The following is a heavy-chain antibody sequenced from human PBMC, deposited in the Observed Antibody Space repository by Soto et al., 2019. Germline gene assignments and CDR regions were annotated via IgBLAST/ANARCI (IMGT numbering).Heavy chain of an antibody. V-gene: IGHV4-34*01. D-gene: IGHD3-3*01. Sequence: QVQLQQWGAGLLKPSETLSLTCAVYGGSFSGYYWSWIRQPPGKGLAWIGEINHSGSTNYNPSLKSRVTISVDTSKNQFSLKLSSVTAADTAVYYCARGSQRFLEWLLQPGKYYYYMDVWGKGTTVTVSS. CDR1: GGSFSGYY. CDR3: ARGSQRFLEWLLQPGKYYYYMDV. CDR2: INHSGST. J-gene: IGHJ6*03.